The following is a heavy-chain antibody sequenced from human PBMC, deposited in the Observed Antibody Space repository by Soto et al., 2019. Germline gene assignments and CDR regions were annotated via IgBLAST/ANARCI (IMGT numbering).Heavy chain of an antibody. V-gene: IGHV3-21*01. D-gene: IGHD2-15*01. CDR3: ARGRYCSGGSCHDAFDI. Sequence: PGGSLRLSCAASGFTFSRYSMNWVREAPGKGLEWVSSISSSSSYIYYADSVKGRFTISRDNAKNSLYLQMNSLRAEDTAVYYCARGRYCSGGSCHDAFDIWGQGTMVTVSS. CDR2: ISSSSSYI. CDR1: GFTFSRYS. J-gene: IGHJ3*02.